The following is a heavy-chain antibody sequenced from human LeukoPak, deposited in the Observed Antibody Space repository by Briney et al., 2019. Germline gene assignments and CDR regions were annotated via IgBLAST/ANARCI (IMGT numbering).Heavy chain of an antibody. CDR2: INPSGGST. D-gene: IGHD1-26*01. CDR3: ARVEGDTALAY. Sequence: ASVKVSCRASGYTFTSYYMHWVRQAPGQGLEWMGIINPSGGSTSYAQKFQGRVTMTRDTSTSTVYMELSSLRSEDTAVYYCARVEGDTALAYWGQGTLVTVSS. J-gene: IGHJ4*02. V-gene: IGHV1-46*01. CDR1: GYTFTSYY.